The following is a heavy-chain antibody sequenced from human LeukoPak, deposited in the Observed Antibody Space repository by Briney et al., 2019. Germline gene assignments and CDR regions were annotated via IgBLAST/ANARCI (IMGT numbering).Heavy chain of an antibody. D-gene: IGHD4-23*01. CDR1: GFTFSTYS. CDR3: ARDPGYGGNSVDY. J-gene: IGHJ4*02. CDR2: ISGSSSTI. V-gene: IGHV3-48*04. Sequence: PGGSLRLSCAASGFTFSTYSMNWVRQAPGKGLEWVSYISGSSSTIHYADSVKGRFTISRDNAKNSLYLQMNSLRAEDTAVYYCARDPGYGGNSVDYWGQGTLVTVSS.